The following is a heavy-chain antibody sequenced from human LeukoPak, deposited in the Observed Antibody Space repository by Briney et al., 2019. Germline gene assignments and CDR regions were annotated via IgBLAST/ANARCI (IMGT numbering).Heavy chain of an antibody. D-gene: IGHD6-19*01. CDR2: ISGSGGET. J-gene: IGHJ4*02. V-gene: IGHV3-23*01. CDR1: GFTFSSYG. Sequence: TGGSLRLSCAASGFTFSSYGMSWVRQAPGKGLEWVSHISGSGGETYYADSLKGRFTISRDNSKNTLYLQMGSLRAEDTAVYYCAREGILPSSGWYWGQGTLVTVSS. CDR3: AREGILPSSGWY.